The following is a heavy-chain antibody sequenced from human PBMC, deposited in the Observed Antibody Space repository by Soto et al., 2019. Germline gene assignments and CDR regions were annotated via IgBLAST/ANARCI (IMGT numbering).Heavy chain of an antibody. CDR3: ARDAQRPGYSPVYYVDY. V-gene: IGHV1-46*01. Sequence: QVQLVQSGAEVKKPGASVKVSCKASGYIFTSYYMHWLRQATGQGLEWMGMNNPSDGSTNYAQKLRGRVTMTRDTSTSTFYMELSSLRSDDMAVYYCARDAQRPGYSPVYYVDYWGQGALVTVSS. D-gene: IGHD5-18*01. J-gene: IGHJ4*02. CDR2: NNPSDGST. CDR1: GYIFTSYY.